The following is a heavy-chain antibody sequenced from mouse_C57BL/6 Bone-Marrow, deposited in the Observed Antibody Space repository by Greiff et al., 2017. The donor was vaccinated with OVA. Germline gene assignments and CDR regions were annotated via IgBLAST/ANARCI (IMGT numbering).Heavy chain of an antibody. Sequence: QVQLKQSGAELVKPGASVKISCKASGYAFSSYWMNWVKQRPGKGLEWIGQIYPGDGDTNYNGKFKGKATLTADKSSSTAYMQLSSLTSEDSAVYFCARRITTDYWYFDVWGTGTTVTVSS. CDR2: IYPGDGDT. CDR1: GYAFSSYW. J-gene: IGHJ1*03. V-gene: IGHV1-80*01. D-gene: IGHD1-1*01. CDR3: ARRITTDYWYFDV.